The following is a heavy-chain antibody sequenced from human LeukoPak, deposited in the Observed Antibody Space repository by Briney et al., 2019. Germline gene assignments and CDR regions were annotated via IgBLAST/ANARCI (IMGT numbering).Heavy chain of an antibody. Sequence: SVKVSCKASGGSFSSYALSWVRQAPGQGLEWMGGLIPIFGTANYAQQFQGRVTITADKSTSTAYRELSSLRAEDTAVYYSARNTKGDPTFYPAHWGQRTLVTVSS. CDR1: GGSFSSYA. D-gene: IGHD2-8*01. CDR2: LIPIFGTA. CDR3: ARNTKGDPTFYPAH. J-gene: IGHJ1*01. V-gene: IGHV1-69*06.